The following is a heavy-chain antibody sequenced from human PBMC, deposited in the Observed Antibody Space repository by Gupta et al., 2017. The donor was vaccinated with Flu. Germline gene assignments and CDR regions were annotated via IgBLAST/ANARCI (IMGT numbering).Heavy chain of an antibody. CDR1: GYD. J-gene: IGHJ4*02. V-gene: IGHV1-2*02. CDR2: INPNSGGT. CDR3: ARVMDSSSVPFDY. Sequence: GYDMQWVRQAPGQGLEWMGWINPNSGGTNYAQKFQGRVTMTRDTSISTAYMELSRLRSDDTAVYYCARVMDSSSVPFDYWGQGTLVTVSS. D-gene: IGHD6-6*01.